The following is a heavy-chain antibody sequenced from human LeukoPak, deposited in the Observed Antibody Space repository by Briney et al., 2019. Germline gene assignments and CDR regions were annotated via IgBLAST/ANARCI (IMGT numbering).Heavy chain of an antibody. Sequence: GGSLRLSCAASGFTFSSYAMGWVRQAPGKGLEWVSAISGSGGSTYYADSVKGRFTISRDNSKNTLYLQMNSLRAEDTAVYYCAKSPQYQLLLHWFDPWGQGTLVTVSS. CDR3: AKSPQYQLLLHWFDP. D-gene: IGHD2-2*01. J-gene: IGHJ5*02. CDR2: ISGSGGST. V-gene: IGHV3-23*01. CDR1: GFTFSSYA.